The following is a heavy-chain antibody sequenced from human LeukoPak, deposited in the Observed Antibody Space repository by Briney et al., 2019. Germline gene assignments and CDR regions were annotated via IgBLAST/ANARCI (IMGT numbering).Heavy chain of an antibody. Sequence: GRSLRLSCAASGFTFSSYGMHWVRQAPGKGLEWVAVIWYDGSNKYYVDSVKGRFTISRDNAKNSLYLQMNSLRAEDTAVYYCARDVGSSSWSDYWGQGTLVTVSS. J-gene: IGHJ4*02. CDR2: IWYDGSNK. V-gene: IGHV3-33*01. D-gene: IGHD6-13*01. CDR1: GFTFSSYG. CDR3: ARDVGSSSWSDY.